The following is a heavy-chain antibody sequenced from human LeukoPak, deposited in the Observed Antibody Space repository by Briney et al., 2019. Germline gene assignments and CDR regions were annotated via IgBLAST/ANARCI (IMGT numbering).Heavy chain of an antibody. CDR1: GYTFTRYG. D-gene: IGHD3-9*01. Sequence: ASVTVSCKASGYTFTRYGISWVRQAPGQGLEWMGWISPHKGNTNNEQKFQGRVTMTTDTSTSTAYRELRSLRSDDTAVYYCARGYYDILTGYYRGSWFDPWGPGALVTVSS. CDR3: ARGYYDILTGYYRGSWFDP. V-gene: IGHV1-18*01. J-gene: IGHJ5*02. CDR2: ISPHKGNT.